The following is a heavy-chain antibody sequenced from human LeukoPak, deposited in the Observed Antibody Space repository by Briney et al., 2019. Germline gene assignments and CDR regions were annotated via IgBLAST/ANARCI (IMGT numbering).Heavy chain of an antibody. CDR2: INPNSGGT. J-gene: IGHJ5*02. CDR3: TRVRSSGSNWFDP. CDR1: GYTFTGYY. D-gene: IGHD6-19*01. V-gene: IGHV1-2*02. Sequence: ASVKVSCKASGYTFTGYYMHWVRQAPGQGLEWMGWINPNSGGTNYAQKFQGRVTMTRDTSISTAYMELTRLTSDDTAVYYCTRVRSSGSNWFDPWGQGTLVTVSS.